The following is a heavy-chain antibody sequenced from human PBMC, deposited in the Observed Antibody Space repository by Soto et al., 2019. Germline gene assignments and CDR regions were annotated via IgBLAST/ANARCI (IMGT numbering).Heavy chain of an antibody. V-gene: IGHV5-51*01. D-gene: IGHD6-13*01. CDR3: ARHGEAGGTLSRFDP. Sequence: GESLKISCKGSGYSFTSYWIGWVRQMPGKGLEWMGIIYPGDSDTRYSPSFQGQVTISADKSISTAYLQWTSLKASDTAMYYCARHGEAGGTLSRFDPWGQGSLVTGSS. CDR2: IYPGDSDT. CDR1: GYSFTSYW. J-gene: IGHJ5*02.